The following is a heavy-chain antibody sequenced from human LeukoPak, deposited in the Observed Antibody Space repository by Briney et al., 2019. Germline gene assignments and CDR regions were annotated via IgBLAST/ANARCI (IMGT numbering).Heavy chain of an antibody. V-gene: IGHV1-46*01. J-gene: IGHJ4*02. CDR3: ARDDIAVAGTGSCVFDS. CDR1: GYTFTSYY. Sequence: GASLRVSCKASGYTFTSYYIHWVRQAPGQGLEWMGIINPSGGTTSYAQKFQGRVTMTRDTSTRTVYMDLSSLRSENTAVYYCARDDIAVAGTGSCVFDSWGQGTLVTVSS. CDR2: INPSGGTT. D-gene: IGHD6-19*01.